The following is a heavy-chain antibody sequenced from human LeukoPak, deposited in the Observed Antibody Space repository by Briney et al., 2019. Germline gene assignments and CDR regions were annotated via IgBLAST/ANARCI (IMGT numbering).Heavy chain of an antibody. J-gene: IGHJ4*02. CDR2: ISSSGSYI. Sequence: GGSLRLSCAASGFTFSSYRMNWVRQAPGKGLEWVSSISSSGSYIYYADSVKGRFTISRDNAKNSVYLQMNSLRAEDTAVYYCARDWSGSYCGYWGQGTLVTVSS. CDR3: ARDWSGSYCGY. D-gene: IGHD1-26*01. V-gene: IGHV3-21*01. CDR1: GFTFSSYR.